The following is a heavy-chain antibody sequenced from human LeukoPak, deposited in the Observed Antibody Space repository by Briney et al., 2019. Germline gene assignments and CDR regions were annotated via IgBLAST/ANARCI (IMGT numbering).Heavy chain of an antibody. J-gene: IGHJ6*03. D-gene: IGHD2-15*01. CDR1: GYTFTGYY. Sequence: ASVKVTCKSSGYTFTGYYMHWVRQPPGQGLEWMGCINPNSGCTNYAQKFHGRVTMTMDTSISTAYLELSMLRSDDTAVYYCAREGSPFYYYYLDVWGKGTTVTVSS. CDR2: INPNSGCT. CDR3: AREGSPFYYYYLDV. V-gene: IGHV1-2*02.